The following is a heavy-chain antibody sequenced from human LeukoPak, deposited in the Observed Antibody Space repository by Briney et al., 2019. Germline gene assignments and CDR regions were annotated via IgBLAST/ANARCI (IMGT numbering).Heavy chain of an antibody. CDR2: ISSTGLTI. V-gene: IGHV3-48*03. J-gene: IGHJ6*02. Sequence: GGSLRLSCAASGFTFSNYELNWVRQAPGKGLEWVSYISSTGLTIYYADSVKGRFTISRDNARNSLYLQMNSLRAEDTAVYYCASVVGGATVCYAYGMDVWGQGTTVTVSS. CDR3: ASVVGGATVCYAYGMDV. D-gene: IGHD2-15*01. CDR1: GFTFSNYE.